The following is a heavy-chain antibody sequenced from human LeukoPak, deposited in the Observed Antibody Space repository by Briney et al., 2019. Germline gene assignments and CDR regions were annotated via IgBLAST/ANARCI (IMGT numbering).Heavy chain of an antibody. V-gene: IGHV3-30*02. D-gene: IGHD1-26*01. Sequence: GGSLRLSCAASGFTFSSYGMHWVRQAPGKGLEWVAFIRYDGSNKYYADSVKGRFTISRDNSKNTLYLQMNSLRAEDTAVYYCAKDRATWTYSGSYFGYWGQGTLVTVSS. J-gene: IGHJ4*02. CDR3: AKDRATWTYSGSYFGY. CDR2: IRYDGSNK. CDR1: GFTFSSYG.